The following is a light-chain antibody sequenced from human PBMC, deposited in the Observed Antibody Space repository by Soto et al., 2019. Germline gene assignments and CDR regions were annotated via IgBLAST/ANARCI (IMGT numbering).Light chain of an antibody. CDR3: CSYAGGYTYL. CDR1: GNDVGAYNY. V-gene: IGLV2-11*01. J-gene: IGLJ1*01. CDR2: DVA. Sequence: QSVLTQPRSVSGSPGQSVTISCTGTGNDVGAYNYVSWYQQHPGRPPKLMIYDVARRPSGVPDRFSGSKSGTAASLTISGLQAEEEAYYFCCSYAGGYTYLFGTGTKLTVL.